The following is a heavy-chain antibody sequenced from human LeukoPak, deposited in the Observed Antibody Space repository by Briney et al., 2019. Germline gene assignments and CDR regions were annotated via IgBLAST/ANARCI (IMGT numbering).Heavy chain of an antibody. CDR1: GFTFRNYA. J-gene: IGHJ5*02. V-gene: IGHV3-23*01. D-gene: IGHD4-17*01. CDR3: AKVRDSATVTGRFDN. CDR2: ISGGGGST. Sequence: GGSLRLSCASSGFTFRNYALSWVRQAPGKGLEWVSGISGGGGSTYYADSVKGRFTISRDKSKNTLYLQMDSLRAEDTAVYYCAKVRDSATVTGRFDNWGQGTMVTVSS.